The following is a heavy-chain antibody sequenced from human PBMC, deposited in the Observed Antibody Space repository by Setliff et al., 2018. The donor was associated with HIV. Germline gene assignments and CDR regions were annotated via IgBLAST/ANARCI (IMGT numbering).Heavy chain of an antibody. V-gene: IGHV4-59*11. CDR3: ARDNNGWYTY. CDR2: IYYSGNT. D-gene: IGHD6-19*01. J-gene: IGHJ4*02. CDR1: GCSISSHY. Sequence: TSETLSLTCTVSGCSISSHYWSWIRQPPGKGLEWIGSIYYSGNTIYNPSLKSRVTISVDTSKNQFSLKLSSVTAADTAIYYCARDNNGWYTYWGQGTLVTVSS.